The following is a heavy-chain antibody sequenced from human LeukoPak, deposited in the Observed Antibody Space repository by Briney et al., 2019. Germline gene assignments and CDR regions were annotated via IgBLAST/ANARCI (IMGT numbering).Heavy chain of an antibody. CDR3: AKDRDVVVPAALFDY. CDR1: GFTFSSYG. J-gene: IGHJ4*02. V-gene: IGHV3-30*18. CDR2: ISYDGSNK. D-gene: IGHD2-2*01. Sequence: GGSLRLSCAASGFTFSSYGMHWVRQAPGKGLEWVAVISYDGSNKFYADSVKGRFTISRDNSKNTLYLQMNSLRAEDTAVYYCAKDRDVVVPAALFDYWGQGTLVTVSS.